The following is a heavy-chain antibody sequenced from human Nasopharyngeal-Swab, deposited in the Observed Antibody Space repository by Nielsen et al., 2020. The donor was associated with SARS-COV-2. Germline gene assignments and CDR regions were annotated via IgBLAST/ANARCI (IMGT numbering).Heavy chain of an antibody. CDR2: TDWDGDR. CDR3: TREQPSGDYDYYGMDV. CDR1: GFSLYTRGMC. Sequence: SGPTLVKPPETLTLTCTLSGFSLYTRGMCVSWIRQPPGKAPEWLARTDWDGDRYYNPSLKTRLTIPRDIAKSQVVLTMTNMAPMDTATYYCTREQPSGDYDYYGMDVWGRGTTVTVSS. J-gene: IGHJ6*02. V-gene: IGHV2-70*11. D-gene: IGHD1-1*01.